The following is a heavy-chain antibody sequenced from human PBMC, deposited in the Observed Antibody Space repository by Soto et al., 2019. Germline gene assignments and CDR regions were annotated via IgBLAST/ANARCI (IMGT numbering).Heavy chain of an antibody. CDR1: GFTFSSYG. Sequence: QVQLVESGGGVVQPGRSLRLSCAASGFTFSSYGMHWVRQAPGKGLEWVAVISYDGSNKYYADSVKGRFTISRDNSKNTLYLQMNGLRAEDTAVYYCAKDRIGYCSSTSCYVYGMDVWGQGTTVTVSS. CDR2: ISYDGSNK. J-gene: IGHJ6*02. D-gene: IGHD2-2*01. V-gene: IGHV3-30*18. CDR3: AKDRIGYCSSTSCYVYGMDV.